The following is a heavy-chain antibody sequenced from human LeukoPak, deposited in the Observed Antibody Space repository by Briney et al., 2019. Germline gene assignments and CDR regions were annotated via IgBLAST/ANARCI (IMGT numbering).Heavy chain of an antibody. CDR3: ARAPPTTVKFDY. J-gene: IGHJ4*02. V-gene: IGHV3-48*01. CDR1: GFTFSSYS. D-gene: IGHD4-11*01. Sequence: GGSLRLSCAASGFTFSSYSMNWVRQAPGKGLEWVSSISSSSSTIYYADSVKGRFTISRDNAKNSLYLQMNSLRAEDTAVYYCARAPPTTVKFDYWGQGTLVTVSS. CDR2: ISSSSSTI.